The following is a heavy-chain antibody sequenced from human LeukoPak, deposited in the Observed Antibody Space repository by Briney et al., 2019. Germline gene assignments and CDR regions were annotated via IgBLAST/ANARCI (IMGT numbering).Heavy chain of an antibody. CDR1: GGSISSYY. D-gene: IGHD3-3*01. CDR2: IYTSGST. J-gene: IGHJ4*02. V-gene: IGHV4-4*07. Sequence: PSETLSLTCTVSGGSISSYYWSWIRQPAGKGLEWIGRIYTSGSTNYNPSLKSRVTMSVDTSKNQFSLKLSSVTAADTAVYYCARGTTIFGVVITDYWGQGTLVTVSS. CDR3: ARGTTIFGVVITDY.